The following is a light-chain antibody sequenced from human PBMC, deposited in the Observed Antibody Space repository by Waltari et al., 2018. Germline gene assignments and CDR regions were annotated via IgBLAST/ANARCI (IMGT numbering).Light chain of an antibody. CDR1: SSDVGRYTL. CDR3: CSYAGSTTRWV. Sequence: QSALTQPASVSGSPGQSITISCTGTSSDVGRYTLVSWYQQHPDKAPKLIIYAVSKRPSGASARFSGSKSGNTASLTISGLQAEDEADYYCCSYAGSTTRWVFGGGTKLTVL. J-gene: IGLJ3*02. CDR2: AVS. V-gene: IGLV2-23*02.